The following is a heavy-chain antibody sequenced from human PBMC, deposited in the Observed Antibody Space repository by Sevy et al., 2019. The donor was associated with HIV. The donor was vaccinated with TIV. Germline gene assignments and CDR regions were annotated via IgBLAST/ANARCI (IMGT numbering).Heavy chain of an antibody. CDR1: GFTFSSYW. D-gene: IGHD6-13*01. V-gene: IGHV3-7*01. Sequence: GGSLRLSCAASGFTFSSYWMSWVRQAPGKGLEWVANIKEDGSEKYYVDSVKGRFTISRDNAKNSLYLQMNSLRAEDTAVYYCAREGGYSSSWYHYYWGQGTLVTVSS. CDR3: AREGGYSSSWYHYY. J-gene: IGHJ4*02. CDR2: IKEDGSEK.